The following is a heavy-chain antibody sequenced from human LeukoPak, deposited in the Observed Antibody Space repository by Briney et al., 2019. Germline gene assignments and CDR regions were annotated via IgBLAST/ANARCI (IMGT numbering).Heavy chain of an antibody. CDR1: GGSFSGYY. CDR2: INHSGST. D-gene: IGHD3-10*01. CDR3: ARAYYGSGSYYQTLPMGHNWFDP. V-gene: IGHV4-34*01. Sequence: SETLSLTCAVYGGSFSGYYWSWIRQPPGKGLEWIGEINHSGSTNYNPSLKGRVTISVDTSKNQFSLKLSSVTAADTAVYYCARAYYGSGSYYQTLPMGHNWFDPWGQGTLVTVSS. J-gene: IGHJ5*02.